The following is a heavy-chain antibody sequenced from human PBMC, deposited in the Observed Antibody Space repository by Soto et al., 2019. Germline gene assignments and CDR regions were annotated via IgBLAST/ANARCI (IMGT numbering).Heavy chain of an antibody. D-gene: IGHD5-18*01. CDR1: GFTFSSYE. J-gene: IGHJ6*02. V-gene: IGHV3-48*03. CDR3: ARDEGSLGYSYGWGLTGYYGMDV. Sequence: GGSLRLSCAASGFTFSSYEMNWVRQAPGKGLEWVSYISSSGSTIYYADSVKGRFTISRDNAKNSLYLQMNSLRAEDTAVYYCARDEGSLGYSYGWGLTGYYGMDVWGQGTTVTVSS. CDR2: ISSSGSTI.